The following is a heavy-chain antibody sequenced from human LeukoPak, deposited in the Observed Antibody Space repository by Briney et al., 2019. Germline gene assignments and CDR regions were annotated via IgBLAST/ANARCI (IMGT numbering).Heavy chain of an antibody. CDR1: GGSIRSGDYY. Sequence: PSETLSLTCTVSGGSIRSGDYYWSWIRQPPGKGLEWIGYSYYSGSTNYNPSLKSRVTISVDTSKNQFSLKLSSVTAADTAVYYCAGASSSGWYPDIDYWGQGTLVTVSS. V-gene: IGHV4-61*08. CDR3: AGASSSGWYPDIDY. CDR2: SYYSGST. D-gene: IGHD6-19*01. J-gene: IGHJ4*02.